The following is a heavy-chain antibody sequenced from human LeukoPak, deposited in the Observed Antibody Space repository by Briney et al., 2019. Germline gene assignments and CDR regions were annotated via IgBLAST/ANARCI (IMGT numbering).Heavy chain of an antibody. CDR1: GFTFSSYG. J-gene: IGHJ6*02. CDR3: ARLYCSGGSCYQRYYYYYYGMDV. Sequence: GGSLRLSCAASGFTFSSYGMHWVRQAPGKGLEWVAVIWYDGSNKYYADSVKGRFTISRDNPKNTLYLQMNSLRAEDTAVYYCARLYCSGGSCYQRYYYYYYGMDVWGQGTTVTVSS. D-gene: IGHD2-15*01. CDR2: IWYDGSNK. V-gene: IGHV3-33*01.